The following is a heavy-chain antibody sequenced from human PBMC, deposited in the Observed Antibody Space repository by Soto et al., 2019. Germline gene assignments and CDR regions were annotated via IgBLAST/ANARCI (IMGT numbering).Heavy chain of an antibody. CDR3: ARYCREALAGYSLDN. Sequence: PSETLSLTCTVSGGSISSNYWTWIRQPPGKGLEWIGYVYNSGSTNYNPSLKSRVTISEDTSKSQFSLKVNSMTAADTAVYYCARYCREALAGYSLDNWCPGILLTVSS. D-gene: IGHD7-27*01. J-gene: IGHJ4*02. CDR2: VYNSGST. V-gene: IGHV4-59*01. CDR1: GGSISSNY.